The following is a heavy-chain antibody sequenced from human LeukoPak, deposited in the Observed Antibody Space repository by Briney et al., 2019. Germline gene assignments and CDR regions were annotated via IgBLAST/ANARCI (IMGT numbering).Heavy chain of an antibody. D-gene: IGHD2-15*01. V-gene: IGHV4-59*08. CDR2: IYYSGST. CDR1: GGSISSYY. J-gene: IGHJ4*02. CDR3: ARHDPAATSAPLN. Sequence: SETLSLTCTVPGGSISSYYWSWIRKPPGKGLEWIGYIYYSGSTNYNPSLKSRVTISVDTSKNQFSLKLSSVTAADTAVYYCARHDPAATSAPLNWGQGTQVTVSS.